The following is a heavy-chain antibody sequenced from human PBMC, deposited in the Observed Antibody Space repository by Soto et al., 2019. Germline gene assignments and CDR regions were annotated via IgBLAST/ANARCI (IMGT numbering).Heavy chain of an antibody. J-gene: IGHJ4*02. CDR2: IIPKFGTT. CDR1: GGTFSTYG. CDR3: AREVDPYYGGNSLSLDY. Sequence: QVQLVQSGAEVKKPGSSVKVSCKASGGTFSTYGINWVRLAPGQGLEWMGWIIPKFGTTKNAQKFQGRFTLTADESTNTAYMELKYLRSEDTAVYFCAREVDPYYGGNSLSLDYWGQGTLVTVSS. D-gene: IGHD4-17*01. V-gene: IGHV1-69*13.